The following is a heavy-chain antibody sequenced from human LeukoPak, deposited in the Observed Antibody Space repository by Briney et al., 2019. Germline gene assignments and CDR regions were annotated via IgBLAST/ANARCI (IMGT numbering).Heavy chain of an antibody. V-gene: IGHV4-4*09. D-gene: IGHD2-15*01. Sequence: SETLSLICTVSGGSISTYYWSWIRQPPGKGLEWIGYIYTSGSTDYNPSLKSRVTISLDTSNNQFSLNLNSVTAADTAVYYCARSRGRKVTPFDYLGQGILVTVSS. CDR2: IYTSGST. CDR1: GGSISTYY. CDR3: ARSRGRKVTPFDY. J-gene: IGHJ4*02.